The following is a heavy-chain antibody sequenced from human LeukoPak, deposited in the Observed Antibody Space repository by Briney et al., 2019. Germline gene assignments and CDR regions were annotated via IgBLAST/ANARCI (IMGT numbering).Heavy chain of an antibody. CDR3: ARHALWSPGNYYDSSGYSGTWYYYYMDV. CDR2: IYPGDSDT. D-gene: IGHD3-22*01. CDR1: GYSFTSYW. V-gene: IGHV5-51*01. Sequence: GESLKISCKGSGYSFTSYWIGWVRQMPGKGLEWMGIIYPGDSDTRYSPSFQGQVTISADKSISTAYLQWSSLKASDTAMYYCARHALWSPGNYYDSSGYSGTWYYYYMDVWGKGTTVTVSS. J-gene: IGHJ6*03.